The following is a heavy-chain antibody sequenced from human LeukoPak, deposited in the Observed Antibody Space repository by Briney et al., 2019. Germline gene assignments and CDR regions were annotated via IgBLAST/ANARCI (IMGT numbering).Heavy chain of an antibody. V-gene: IGHV3-23*01. D-gene: IGHD4-17*01. CDR3: AKEIYGDSTGGRFQH. Sequence: GALPLSCAASGFTFSNHGMNWVRPAPGKGLEWVSGIISSGDITYYADSVKGRFTISRDNSKNTMYLEVISLTAEDTAVYYCAKEIYGDSTGGRFQHWGQGTLVTVSS. CDR1: GFTFSNHG. J-gene: IGHJ1*01. CDR2: IISSGDIT.